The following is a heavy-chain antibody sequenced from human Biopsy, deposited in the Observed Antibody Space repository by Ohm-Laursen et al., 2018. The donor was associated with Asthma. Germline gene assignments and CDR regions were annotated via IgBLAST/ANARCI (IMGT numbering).Heavy chain of an antibody. Sequence: SETLSLTCTVSGVSIRSYYWTWIRQPPAKGLEWIGNIHYSGSTYSNPSLKSRVTISVDTSKKQISLRLSSVIAADTAVYYCAGFCSGGNCPDHWGQGTLVTVSS. J-gene: IGHJ4*02. CDR3: AGFCSGGNCPDH. CDR1: GVSIRSYY. D-gene: IGHD2-15*01. V-gene: IGHV4-59*01. CDR2: IHYSGST.